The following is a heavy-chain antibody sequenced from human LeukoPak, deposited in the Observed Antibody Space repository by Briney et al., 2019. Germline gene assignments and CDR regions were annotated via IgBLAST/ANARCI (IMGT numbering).Heavy chain of an antibody. CDR1: GYSISSGYY. D-gene: IGHD6-19*01. Sequence: SETLSLTCTVSGYSISSGYYWSWICQPPGKGLEWIGEINHSGSTNYNPSLKSRVTISVDTSKNQFSLKLSSVTAADTAVYYCAGGVAGEDYWGQGTLVTVSS. J-gene: IGHJ4*02. V-gene: IGHV4-38-2*02. CDR2: INHSGST. CDR3: AGGVAGEDY.